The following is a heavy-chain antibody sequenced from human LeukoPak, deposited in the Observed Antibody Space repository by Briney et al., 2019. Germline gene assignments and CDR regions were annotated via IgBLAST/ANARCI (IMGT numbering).Heavy chain of an antibody. Sequence: PSETLSLTCTVSGGSISSYYWSWIRQPPGKGLEWIGYIYYSGSTNYNPSLKSRVTISVDTSKNQFSLKLSSVTAADTAVYYCARVWMSSSWRCLDFDIWGQGTMVTVSS. D-gene: IGHD6-13*01. CDR3: ARVWMSSSWRCLDFDI. V-gene: IGHV4-59*13. CDR2: IYYSGST. CDR1: GGSISSYY. J-gene: IGHJ3*02.